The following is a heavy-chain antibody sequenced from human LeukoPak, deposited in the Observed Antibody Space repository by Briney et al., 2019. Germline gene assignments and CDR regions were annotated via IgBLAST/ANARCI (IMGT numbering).Heavy chain of an antibody. CDR3: ARPYYYDSRIDP. D-gene: IGHD3-22*01. CDR2: MYYSGST. Sequence: SETLSLTCTVSGGSISSGDYYWSWIRQPPGKGLQWIAYMYYSGSTYYNPSLKSRVTMSADTSKNQLSLKLSSVTAADTAVYYCARPYYYDSRIDPWGQGILVTVSS. J-gene: IGHJ5*02. V-gene: IGHV4-30-4*01. CDR1: GGSISSGDYY.